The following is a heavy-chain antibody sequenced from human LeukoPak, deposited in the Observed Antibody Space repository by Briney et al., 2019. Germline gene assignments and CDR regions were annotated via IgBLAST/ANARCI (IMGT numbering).Heavy chain of an antibody. D-gene: IGHD1-1*01. Sequence: ETLSLTCTVSGGSISSYYWSWIRQPPGKGLEWIGYIYYSGTTNYNPSLKSRVTISVDTSKNQFSLKLTSVTAADTAVYYCARGGSHWIDYWGQGTLVTVSS. CDR3: ARGGSHWIDY. CDR1: GGSISSYY. V-gene: IGHV4-59*01. J-gene: IGHJ4*02. CDR2: IYYSGTT.